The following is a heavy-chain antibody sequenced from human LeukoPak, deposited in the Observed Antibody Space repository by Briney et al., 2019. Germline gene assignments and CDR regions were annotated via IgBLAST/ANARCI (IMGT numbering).Heavy chain of an antibody. CDR2: IRSQANSYAT. CDR3: ISYDTSGFYY. Sequence: PGGSLRLSCAASGFTFSDSIMHWVRQASGKGLEWVGRIRSQANSYATTYAASVEGRYTISRDDSKNTAFLRMSSLKTEDTAVYYCISYDTSGFYYWGQGTLVTVSS. J-gene: IGHJ4*02. V-gene: IGHV3-73*01. D-gene: IGHD3-22*01. CDR1: GFTFSDSI.